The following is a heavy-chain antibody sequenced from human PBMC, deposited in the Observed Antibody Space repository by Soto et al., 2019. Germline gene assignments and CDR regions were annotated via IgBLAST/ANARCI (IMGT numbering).Heavy chain of an antibody. Sequence: GGSLRLSCAASGFTFDDYGMSWVRQAPGKGLEWVSGINWNGGSTGYADSVKGRFTISRDNAKNSLYLQMNSLRAEDTAFYYCARDRYYDGSGQFDYWGQGTLVTVSS. CDR1: GFTFDDYG. CDR3: ARDRYYDGSGQFDY. CDR2: INWNGGST. D-gene: IGHD3-22*01. V-gene: IGHV3-20*04. J-gene: IGHJ4*02.